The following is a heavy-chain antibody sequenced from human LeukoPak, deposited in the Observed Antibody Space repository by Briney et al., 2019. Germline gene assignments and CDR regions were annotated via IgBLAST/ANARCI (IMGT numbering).Heavy chain of an antibody. CDR2: LYSGSST. D-gene: IGHD6-19*01. CDR1: GFTVSSNY. J-gene: IGHJ4*02. V-gene: IGHV3-66*01. Sequence: GGSLRLSCVASGFTVSSNYISWVRQAPGKGLEWVSILYSGSSTYYADSVKGRFTISRDTSRNTLYLQMNSLRAEDTAIYYCARARTYSSGWWYYFDYWGQGTLVTVSS. CDR3: ARARTYSSGWWYYFDY.